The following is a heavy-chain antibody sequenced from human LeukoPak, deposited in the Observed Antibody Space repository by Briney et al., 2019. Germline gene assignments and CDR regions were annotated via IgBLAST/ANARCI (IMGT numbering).Heavy chain of an antibody. CDR1: GFTFSSYG. V-gene: IGHV3-30*02. J-gene: IGHJ4*02. Sequence: GGSLRLSCAASGFTFSSYGMHWVRQAPGKGLEWVAFIRYDGSNKYYADSVKGRFTISRDNSKNTLYLQMNSLRAEDTAVHYCAKVRGGDFWSGYYTAYLDYWGQGSLVTVSS. CDR3: AKVRGGDFWSGYYTAYLDY. D-gene: IGHD3-3*01. CDR2: IRYDGSNK.